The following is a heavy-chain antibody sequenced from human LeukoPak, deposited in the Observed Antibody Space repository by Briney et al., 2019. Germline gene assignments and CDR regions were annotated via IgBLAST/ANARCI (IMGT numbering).Heavy chain of an antibody. CDR1: GGTFSSYA. J-gene: IGHJ3*02. D-gene: IGHD3-9*01. CDR2: IIPIFGTA. Sequence: SVKVSCKASGGTFSSYAISWVRQAPGQGLEWMGGIIPIFGTANYAQKFQGRVTITTDESTSTAYMELGSLRSEDTAVYYCASWLYYDILTGYYSEDAFDIWGQGTMVTVSS. CDR3: ASWLYYDILTGYYSEDAFDI. V-gene: IGHV1-69*05.